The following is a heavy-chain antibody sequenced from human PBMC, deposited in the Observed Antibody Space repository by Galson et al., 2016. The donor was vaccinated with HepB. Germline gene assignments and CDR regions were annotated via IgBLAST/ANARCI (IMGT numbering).Heavy chain of an antibody. D-gene: IGHD5-24*01. CDR1: GFTVSSNY. J-gene: IGHJ4*02. V-gene: IGHV3-66*01. Sequence: SLRLSCAASGFTVSSNYMTWVRQAPGKGLEWVSVIYSGGSTYYADSVKGRFTISRDNSKNTLYLQMNSLRAEDTAEYYCARVSDGYNTAPVDYWGQGTLVTVSS. CDR3: ARVSDGYNTAPVDY. CDR2: IYSGGST.